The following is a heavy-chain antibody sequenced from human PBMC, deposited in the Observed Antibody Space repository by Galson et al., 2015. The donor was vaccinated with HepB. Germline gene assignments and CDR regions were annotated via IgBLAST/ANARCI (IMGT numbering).Heavy chain of an antibody. J-gene: IGHJ4*02. D-gene: IGHD3-10*01. CDR3: ARDFYYGSGSYQFDY. V-gene: IGHV3-11*05. Sequence: SLRLSCAASGFTFSDYYMSWIRQAPGKGLEWVSYISSSSSYTNYADSVKGRFTISRDNAKNSLYLQMNSLRAEDTAVYYCARDFYYGSGSYQFDYWGQGTLVTVSS. CDR1: GFTFSDYY. CDR2: ISSSSSYT.